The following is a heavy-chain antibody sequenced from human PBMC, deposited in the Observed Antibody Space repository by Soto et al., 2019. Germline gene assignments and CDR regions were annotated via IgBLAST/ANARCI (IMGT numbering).Heavy chain of an antibody. CDR3: ARAEQQLLGY. J-gene: IGHJ4*02. V-gene: IGHV3-48*01. CDR2: ISSSSSTI. D-gene: IGHD6-13*01. CDR1: GFTFSSYS. Sequence: GGSLRLSCAASGFTFSSYSMNWVRQAPGKGLEWVSYISSSSSTIYYADSVKGRFTISRDNAKNSLYLQMNSLRAEDTAVYYCARAEQQLLGYWGQGTLVTVSS.